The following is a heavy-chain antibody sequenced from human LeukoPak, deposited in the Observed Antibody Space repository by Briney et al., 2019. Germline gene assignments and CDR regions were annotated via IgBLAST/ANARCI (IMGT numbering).Heavy chain of an antibody. D-gene: IGHD3-10*01. Sequence: SETLSLTCTVSGGTISSYYWSWIRQPPGKGLEWIGYIYHSGSTYYNPSLKSRVTISVDRSKNQFSLKLSSVTAADTAVYYCARFGTSSPPNYFDYWGQGTLVTVSS. CDR2: IYHSGST. CDR3: ARFGTSSPPNYFDY. V-gene: IGHV4-59*12. J-gene: IGHJ4*02. CDR1: GGTISSYY.